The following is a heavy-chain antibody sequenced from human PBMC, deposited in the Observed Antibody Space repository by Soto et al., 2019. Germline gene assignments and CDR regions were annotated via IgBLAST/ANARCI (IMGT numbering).Heavy chain of an antibody. V-gene: IGHV4-59*01. CDR3: ASHSGIAVAGNWFDP. J-gene: IGHJ5*02. CDR1: GGSISSYY. Sequence: QVQLQESGPGLVKPSETLSLTCTVSGGSISSYYWSWIRQPPGKGLEWIGCIYYSGSTNYNPSLKSRVTISVDTSKNQFSLKLSSVTAADTAVYYCASHSGIAVAGNWFDPWGQGTLVTVSS. D-gene: IGHD6-19*01. CDR2: IYYSGST.